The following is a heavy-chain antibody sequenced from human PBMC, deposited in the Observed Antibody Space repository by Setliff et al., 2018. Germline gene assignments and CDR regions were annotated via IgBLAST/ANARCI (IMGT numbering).Heavy chain of an antibody. V-gene: IGHV3-23*01. CDR3: SRDPNGDYVGAFDP. Sequence: GGSLRLSCAASGFTLSPFAMSWVRQAPGKGLEWVSSITVSGHSTYADSVKGRFSISRDNSRNILYLQMNSLRAEDTASYFCSRDPNGDYVGAFDPWGQGILVTVSS. J-gene: IGHJ5*02. CDR1: GFTLSPFA. CDR2: ITVSGHST. D-gene: IGHD4-17*01.